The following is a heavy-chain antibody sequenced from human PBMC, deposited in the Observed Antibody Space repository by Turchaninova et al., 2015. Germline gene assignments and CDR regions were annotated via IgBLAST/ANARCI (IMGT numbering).Heavy chain of an antibody. CDR3: ARPRRPGAXDGFXX. CDR1: GYDFLKYW. D-gene: IGHD5-24*01. V-gene: IGHV5-51*01. CDR2: VYTEDSDT. Sequence: EVQLAQSVAEVKKPGESLKIYCKGSGYDFLKYWIGWVRTIHGNGLEGIGIVYTEDSDTRYGXXLEGXXPSXAXKSTATAFXXWRXXXASDSAMXXXARPRRPGAXDGFXXWGQGXMVTVSS. J-gene: IGHJ3*02.